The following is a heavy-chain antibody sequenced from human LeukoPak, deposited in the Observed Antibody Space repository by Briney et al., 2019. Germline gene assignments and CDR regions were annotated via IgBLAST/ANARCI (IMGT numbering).Heavy chain of an antibody. CDR3: ARRSGTEPNWFDP. V-gene: IGHV4-4*09. D-gene: IGHD1-26*01. CDR1: GGSISSYY. J-gene: IGHJ5*02. Sequence: SETLSLTCTVSGGSISSYYWSWIRQPPGKGLEWIGYIYTSGSTNYNPSLKSRVTISVDTSKNQFSLKLSSVTAADTAVYYCARRSGTEPNWFDPWGQGTLVTVS. CDR2: IYTSGST.